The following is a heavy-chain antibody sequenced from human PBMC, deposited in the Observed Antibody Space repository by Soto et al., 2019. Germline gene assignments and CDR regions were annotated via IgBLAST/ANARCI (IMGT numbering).Heavy chain of an antibody. J-gene: IGHJ4*02. CDR2: IYYSGST. Sequence: SETLSITCTVSGGSISSGGYYWSWIRQHPGKGLEWIGYIYYSGSTYYNPSLKSRVTISVDTSKNQFSLKLSSVTAADTAVYYCARFYDSSGYYPLGPDYWGQGTLVTVSS. D-gene: IGHD3-22*01. CDR1: GGSISSGGYY. CDR3: ARFYDSSGYYPLGPDY. V-gene: IGHV4-31*03.